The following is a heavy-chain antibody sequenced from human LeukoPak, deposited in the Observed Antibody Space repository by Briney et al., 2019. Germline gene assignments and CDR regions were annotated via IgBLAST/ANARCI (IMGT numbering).Heavy chain of an antibody. CDR3: ARIPTVVNAFDI. CDR2: IYWNDDK. Sequence: SGPTLVKPTQTLTLTCTFSGFSLSTSGVGVGWIRQPPGKALEWLALIYWNDDKRYSPSLKSRLTITKDTSKNQVVLTMTNMDPVDTATYYCARIPTVVNAFDIWGQGTMVTVSS. D-gene: IGHD4-23*01. CDR1: GFSLSTSGVG. V-gene: IGHV2-5*01. J-gene: IGHJ3*02.